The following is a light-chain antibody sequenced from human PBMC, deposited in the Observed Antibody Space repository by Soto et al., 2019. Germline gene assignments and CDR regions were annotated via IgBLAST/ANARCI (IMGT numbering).Light chain of an antibody. Sequence: EIVLTQYPATLSLSPWERTTVCCRASQSVGTYLAWYQQKPGQSPRLLMFDVSNRATGIPARFSGSGSGTDFTLTISSLEPEDFGVYYCQHRSIWPVSFGQGTRLEIK. J-gene: IGKJ5*01. CDR1: QSVGTY. CDR2: DVS. CDR3: QHRSIWPVS. V-gene: IGKV3-11*01.